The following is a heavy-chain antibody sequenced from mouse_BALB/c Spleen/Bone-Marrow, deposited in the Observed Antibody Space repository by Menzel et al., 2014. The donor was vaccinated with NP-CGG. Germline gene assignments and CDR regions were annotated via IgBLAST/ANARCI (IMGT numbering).Heavy chain of an antibody. V-gene: IGHV1S56*01. J-gene: IGHJ2*01. CDR2: IYPGNVNT. Sequence: LVESGPELVKPGASVRISCKASGYTFTSYCIRWVKQRPGQGLEWIGWIYPGNVNTKYNEKFKGKATLTADKPSSTAYMQLSSLTSEDSVVYFCATYDYWGQGTTLTVSS. CDR3: ATYDY. CDR1: GYTFTSYC.